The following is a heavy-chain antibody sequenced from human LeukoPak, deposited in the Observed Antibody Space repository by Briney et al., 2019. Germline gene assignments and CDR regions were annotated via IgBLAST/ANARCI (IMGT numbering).Heavy chain of an antibody. Sequence: ASVKVSCKASGYTCTSYDISWVRQATGQGLEWMGWMNPNSGNTGYAQKFQGRVTMTRNTSISTAYMELSSLKSEDTAVYYCARGLAARPRGNYFDYWGQGTLVTVSS. CDR1: GYTCTSYD. CDR3: ARGLAARPRGNYFDY. V-gene: IGHV1-8*01. J-gene: IGHJ4*02. CDR2: MNPNSGNT. D-gene: IGHD6-6*01.